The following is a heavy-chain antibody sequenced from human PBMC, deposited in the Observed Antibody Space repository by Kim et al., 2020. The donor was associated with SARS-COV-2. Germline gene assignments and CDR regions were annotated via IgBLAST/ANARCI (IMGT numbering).Heavy chain of an antibody. CDR1: GFTFSDYY. D-gene: IGHD6-6*01. V-gene: IGHV3-11*06. J-gene: IGHJ4*02. Sequence: GGSLRLSCAASGFTFSDYYMSWIRQAPGKGLEWVSYISSSSSYTNYADSVKGRFTISRGNAKNSLYLQMNSLRAEDTAVYYCARWARSIALPNYFDYWGQGTLVTVSS. CDR3: ARWARSIALPNYFDY. CDR2: ISSSSSYT.